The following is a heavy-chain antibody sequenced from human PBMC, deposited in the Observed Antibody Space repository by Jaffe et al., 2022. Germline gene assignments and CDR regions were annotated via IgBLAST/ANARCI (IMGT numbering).Heavy chain of an antibody. V-gene: IGHV3-43D*04. D-gene: IGHD3-22*01. CDR3: AKDMVSGYYYGGGFGVDY. Sequence: EVQLVESGGVVVQPGGSLRLSCAASGFTFDDYAMHWVRQAPGKGLEWVSLISWDGGSTYYADSVKGRFTISRDNSKNSLYLQMNSLRAEDTALYYCAKDMVSGYYYGGGFGVDYWGQGTLVTVSS. J-gene: IGHJ4*02. CDR1: GFTFDDYA. CDR2: ISWDGGST.